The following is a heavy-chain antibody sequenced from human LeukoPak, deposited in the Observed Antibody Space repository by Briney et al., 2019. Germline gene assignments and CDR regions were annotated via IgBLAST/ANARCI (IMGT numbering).Heavy chain of an antibody. V-gene: IGHV4-34*01. CDR2: INHSGST. CDR3: ARQDSSSSTDWFDP. CDR1: GGSFSGYY. J-gene: IGHJ5*02. Sequence: PSETLSLTCAVYGGSFSGYYWSWIRQPPGKGLEWIGEINHSGSTNYNPSLKSRVTISVGTSKNQFSLKLSSVTAADTAVYYCARQDSSSSTDWFDPWGQGTLVTVSS. D-gene: IGHD6-6*01.